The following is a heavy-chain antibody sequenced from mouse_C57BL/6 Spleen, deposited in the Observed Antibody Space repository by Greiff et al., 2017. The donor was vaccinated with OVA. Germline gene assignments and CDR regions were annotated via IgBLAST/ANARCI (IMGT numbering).Heavy chain of an antibody. V-gene: IGHV1-50*01. CDR1: GYTFTSYW. CDR3: ARADY. CDR2: IDPSDSYT. J-gene: IGHJ2*01. Sequence: VQLQQPGAELVKPGASVKLSCKASGYTFTSYWMQWVKQRPGQGLAWIGEIDPSDSYTNSNQKFKGKATLTVDTSSSPAYMQLSSLTSEDSAVYYCARADYWGQGTTLTVSS.